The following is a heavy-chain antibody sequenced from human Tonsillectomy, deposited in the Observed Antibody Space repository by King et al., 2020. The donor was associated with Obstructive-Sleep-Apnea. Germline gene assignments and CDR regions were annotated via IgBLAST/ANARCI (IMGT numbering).Heavy chain of an antibody. V-gene: IGHV3-48*04. Sequence: VQLVESGGGLVQPGGSLRLSCAASGFTFSSYSMNWVRQAPGKGLEWVSYISSSSSTIYYADSVKGRFTISRDNAKNSLYLQMNSLRAEDTAVYYCARGWVSFDYWGQGTLVTVSS. D-gene: IGHD2-8*01. CDR3: ARGWVSFDY. CDR1: GFTFSSYS. J-gene: IGHJ4*02. CDR2: ISSSSSTI.